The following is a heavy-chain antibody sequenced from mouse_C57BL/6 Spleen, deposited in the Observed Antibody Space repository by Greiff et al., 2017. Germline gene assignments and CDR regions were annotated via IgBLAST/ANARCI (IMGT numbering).Heavy chain of an antibody. CDR1: GYAFSSSW. V-gene: IGHV1-82*01. Sequence: QVQLQQSGPELVKPGASVKISCKASGYAFSSSWMNWVKQRPGKGLEWIGRIYPGDGDTNYNGKFKGKDTLTADKSSSTAYMQLSSLTSEDAAVYFCAREDYYGSSWYCEVWCTETTVTVYS. J-gene: IGHJ1*03. CDR3: AREDYYGSSWYCEV. D-gene: IGHD1-1*01. CDR2: IYPGDGDT.